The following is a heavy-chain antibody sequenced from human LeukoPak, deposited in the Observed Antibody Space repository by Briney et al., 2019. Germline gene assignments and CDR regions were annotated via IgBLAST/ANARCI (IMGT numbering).Heavy chain of an antibody. CDR2: ISGTGGRT. Sequence: GGSLRLACTASGFTFSNYAMTWVRQAPGKGLEWVSSISGTGGRTYSADSVKGRFTISRDNSKNTLYLQMKNLRVEHTAVYYCAKGLHGGVGYGVDVWGQGTTVSVSS. CDR1: GFTFSNYA. J-gene: IGHJ6*02. CDR3: AKGLHGGVGYGVDV. D-gene: IGHD3-16*01. V-gene: IGHV3-23*01.